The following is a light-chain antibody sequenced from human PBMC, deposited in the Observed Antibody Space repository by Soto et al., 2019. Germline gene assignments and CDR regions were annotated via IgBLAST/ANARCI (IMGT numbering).Light chain of an antibody. CDR1: SSDVGSYNV. V-gene: IGLV2-23*01. CDR2: EGS. CDR3: CSYAGSSTYV. Sequence: QSVLTQPASVSGSPGQSITISCTGTSSDVGSYNVVSWYQQHPGKAPKLMIYEGSKRPSGVYNRFSGSKSGNTASLTIAGLQAEDEAGYYCCSYAGSSTYVFGTGTKLTVL. J-gene: IGLJ1*01.